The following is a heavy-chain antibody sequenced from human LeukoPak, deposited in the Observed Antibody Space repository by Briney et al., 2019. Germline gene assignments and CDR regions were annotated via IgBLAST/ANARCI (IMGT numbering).Heavy chain of an antibody. CDR1: GGXISSSNC. Sequence: SETLSLTCAVSGGXISSSNCWSWVRQPPGKGLEWIGEIYHSGSTNCNPSLKSRVTISVDKSKNQFSLKLSSVTAADTAVYYCACSDSAGPIDYWGQGTLVTVSS. CDR3: ACSDSAGPIDY. D-gene: IGHD1/OR15-1a*01. J-gene: IGHJ4*02. CDR2: IYHSGST. V-gene: IGHV4-4*02.